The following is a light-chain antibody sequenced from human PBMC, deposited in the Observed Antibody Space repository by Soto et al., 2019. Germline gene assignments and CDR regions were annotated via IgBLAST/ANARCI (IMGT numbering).Light chain of an antibody. CDR3: QQGSNWPPK. V-gene: IGKV3-15*01. CDR2: RSS. J-gene: IGKJ1*01. CDR1: QSISSN. Sequence: ETVMTQSPATLSVSPGEIATLSCRASQSISSNLAWYQQKPGQAPRLLMFRSSTRATGVPARFSGSGSGTEFNITISSLEPEDFAVYYCQQGSNWPPKFGQGTKVDIK.